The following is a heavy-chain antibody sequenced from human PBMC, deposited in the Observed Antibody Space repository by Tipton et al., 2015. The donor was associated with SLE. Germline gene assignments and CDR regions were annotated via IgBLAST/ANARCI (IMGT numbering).Heavy chain of an antibody. Sequence: TLSLTCAFYGGSFSVYYWTWIRQPPGRGLEWIGEINHSGSTNYNPSLKSQVTISVDTSKNQFSLKLRSVTAADAAVYYCARRCAKGLGYWGQGTLVTVSS. J-gene: IGHJ4*02. D-gene: IGHD4/OR15-4a*01. CDR2: INHSGST. CDR1: GGSFSVYY. V-gene: IGHV4-34*01. CDR3: ARRCAKGLGY.